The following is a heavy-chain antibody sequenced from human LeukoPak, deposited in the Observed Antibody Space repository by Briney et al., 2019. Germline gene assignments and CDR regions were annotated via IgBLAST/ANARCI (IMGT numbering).Heavy chain of an antibody. CDR2: INWNGGST. D-gene: IGHD3-3*01. CDR1: GFTFDDYG. Sequence: GRSLRLSCAASGFTFDDYGMSWVRQAPGKGLEWVSGINWNGGSTGYADSVKGRFTISRDNAKNSLYLQMNSLRAEDTALYYCARGSAYDFWSGYPIEAFDIWGQGTMVTVSS. V-gene: IGHV3-20*04. CDR3: ARGSAYDFWSGYPIEAFDI. J-gene: IGHJ3*02.